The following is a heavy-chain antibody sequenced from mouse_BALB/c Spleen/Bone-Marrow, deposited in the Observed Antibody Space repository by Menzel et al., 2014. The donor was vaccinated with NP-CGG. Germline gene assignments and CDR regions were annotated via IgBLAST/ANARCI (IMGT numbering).Heavy chain of an antibody. CDR1: GYTFTDYA. V-gene: IGHV1-67*01. CDR3: ARGIYYDSTWFAY. Sequence: QVTLKECGPELVRPGVSVKISCKGSGYTFTDYAMHWVKQSHAKSLEWIGVISTYSGNTNYNQKFKGKATMTVDKSSSTAYMELARLTSEDSAIYYCARGIYYDSTWFAYWGQGTLVTVSA. D-gene: IGHD2-4*01. CDR2: ISTYSGNT. J-gene: IGHJ3*01.